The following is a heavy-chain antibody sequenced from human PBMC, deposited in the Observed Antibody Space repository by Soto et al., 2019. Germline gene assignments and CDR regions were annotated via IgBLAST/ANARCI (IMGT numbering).Heavy chain of an antibody. J-gene: IGHJ4*02. CDR1: GGSISTYY. CDR2: IFYSDNT. D-gene: IGHD3-3*01. V-gene: IGHV4-59*01. CDR3: ARGGETYYDFWSGFSPIDY. Sequence: SETLSLTCTVSGGSISTYYWSWIRQSPGKGLEWIGYIFYSDNTNYNPSLRSRVTISVDTSKSQFSLKLTSVTAADTAVYYCARGGETYYDFWSGFSPIDYWGQGALVTVSS.